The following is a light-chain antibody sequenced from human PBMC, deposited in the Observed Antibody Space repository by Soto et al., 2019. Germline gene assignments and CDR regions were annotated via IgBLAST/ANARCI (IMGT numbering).Light chain of an antibody. V-gene: IGLV1-44*01. CDR3: AAWDDSLNGWV. Sequence: QAVVTQPPSASGTPGQRVTISCSGSSSNIGSNTVNWYQQLPGTAPKVLIYSNNQRPSGVPDRFSGSKSGTSASLAISGLQSEAEADYYCAAWDDSLNGWVFGVGTKLTVL. CDR2: SNN. J-gene: IGLJ3*02. CDR1: SSNIGSNT.